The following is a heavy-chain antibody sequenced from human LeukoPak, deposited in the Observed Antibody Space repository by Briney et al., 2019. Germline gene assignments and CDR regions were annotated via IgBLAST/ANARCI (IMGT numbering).Heavy chain of an antibody. CDR3: ALGGDYFDS. CDR2: IYSGGNK. J-gene: IGHJ4*02. Sequence: GGSLRPSCAASGFSVSSNYMSWVRQAPGKGLEWVSLIYSGGNKFYADSVKGRFTISRDNSKNMLYLQMNSLRAEDTAVYYCALGGDYFDSWGQGTLVTVSS. V-gene: IGHV3-53*01. D-gene: IGHD4-17*01. CDR1: GFSVSSNY.